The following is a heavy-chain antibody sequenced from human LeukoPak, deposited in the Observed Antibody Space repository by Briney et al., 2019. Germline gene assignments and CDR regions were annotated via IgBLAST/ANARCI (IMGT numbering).Heavy chain of an antibody. CDR1: GFTFSSYE. V-gene: IGHV3-48*03. D-gene: IGHD6-13*01. J-gene: IGHJ4*02. CDR2: ISNSGRTI. CDR3: ARTAIAQGFQY. Sequence: GGSLRLYCAVSGFTFSSYEMNWVRQAPGKGLEWVSYISNSGRTIYYADSVKGRFTISRDNTKNSLFLQMNSLRVEDTAVYYCARTAIAQGFQYWGQGTLVTVSS.